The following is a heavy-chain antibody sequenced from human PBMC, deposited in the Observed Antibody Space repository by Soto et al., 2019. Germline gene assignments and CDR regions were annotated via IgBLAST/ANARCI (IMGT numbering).Heavy chain of an antibody. CDR2: IYPGDSDT. D-gene: IGHD6-13*01. CDR1: GSSFTSYW. V-gene: IGHV5-51*01. Sequence: GESLKISCKGSGSSFTSYWIGWVRQMPGKGLEXXVIIYPGDSDTRYSPSFQGQVTISADKSISTAYLQXRSLXDSGTAMQYCARHWPRAGGPQGPDAFEIWGQGTMVTVSS. J-gene: IGHJ3*02. CDR3: ARHWPRAGGPQGPDAFEI.